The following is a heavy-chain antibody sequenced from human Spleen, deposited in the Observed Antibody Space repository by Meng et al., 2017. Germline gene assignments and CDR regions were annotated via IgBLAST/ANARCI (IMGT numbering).Heavy chain of an antibody. V-gene: IGHV4-38-2*02. CDR1: GYSISSGYY. CDR3: ARVYSSSWYRIDY. D-gene: IGHD6-13*01. Sequence: GSLRLSCTVSGYSISSGYYWGWIRQPPGKGLQWIGSIYYSGSTYYNPSLKSRVTISVDTSKNQFSLKLSSVTAADTAVYYCARVYSSSWYRIDYWGQGTLVTVSS. CDR2: IYYSGST. J-gene: IGHJ4*02.